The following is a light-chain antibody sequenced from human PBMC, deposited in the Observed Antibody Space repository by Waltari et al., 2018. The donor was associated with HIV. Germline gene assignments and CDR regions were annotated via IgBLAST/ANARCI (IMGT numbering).Light chain of an antibody. J-gene: IGLJ2*01. CDR1: SSDVVGSNL. CDR2: EVS. V-gene: IGLV2-23*02. CDR3: CAYAGSTTYVI. Sequence: QSAMTQPASVSGAPGQSITISCTGTSSDVVGSNLVSWYQQHPGTAPKLMIYEVSKLPSGVSNRFSGSKSGNTASLTISGLQAEDEADYYCCAYAGSTTYVIFGGGTKLTVL.